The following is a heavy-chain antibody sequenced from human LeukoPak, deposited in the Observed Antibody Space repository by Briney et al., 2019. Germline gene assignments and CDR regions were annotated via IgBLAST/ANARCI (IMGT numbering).Heavy chain of an antibody. V-gene: IGHV3-49*04. D-gene: IGHD3-3*01. CDR2: IRSKAYGGTT. CDR1: GFTFGDYA. CDR3: TRAAYYDFWSGYYF. Sequence: GGSLRLSCTASGFTFGDYAMSWVRQAPGKGLEWVGFIRSKAYGGTTEHAASVKGRFTISRDDSKSIAYLQMNSLKTEDTAAYYCTRAAYYDFWSGYYFWGQGTLVTVSS. J-gene: IGHJ4*02.